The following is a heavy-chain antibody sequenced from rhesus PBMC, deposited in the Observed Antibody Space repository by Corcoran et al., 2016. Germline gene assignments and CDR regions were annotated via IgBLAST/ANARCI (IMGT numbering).Heavy chain of an antibody. CDR3: ARVGYWGGYYFDY. CDR1: GGSVSSSNW. V-gene: IGHV4-65*01. Sequence: QVQLQESGPGLVKPSETLSLTCAVSGGSVSSSNWWSWIRQPPEKGLEWIGYISGSSGSTYYNPSLKMRVTISTDTSKNQFSLKLSAVTAADTAVYYCARVGYWGGYYFDYWGQGVLVTVSS. CDR2: ISGSSGST. J-gene: IGHJ4*01. D-gene: IGHD3-34*01.